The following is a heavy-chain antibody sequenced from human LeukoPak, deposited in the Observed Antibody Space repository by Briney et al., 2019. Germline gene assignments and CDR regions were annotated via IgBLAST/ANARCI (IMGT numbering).Heavy chain of an antibody. V-gene: IGHV4-39*07. CDR3: ARAYYYGSGSYAFDI. D-gene: IGHD3-10*01. J-gene: IGHJ3*02. CDR1: GGSISSSSYY. CDR2: IYYSGST. Sequence: KASETLSLTCTVSGGSISSSSYYWGWIRQPPGKGLEWIGSIYYSGSTYYNPSLKSRVTISVDTSKNQFSLKLSSVTAADTAVYYCARAYYYGSGSYAFDIWGQGTMVIVSS.